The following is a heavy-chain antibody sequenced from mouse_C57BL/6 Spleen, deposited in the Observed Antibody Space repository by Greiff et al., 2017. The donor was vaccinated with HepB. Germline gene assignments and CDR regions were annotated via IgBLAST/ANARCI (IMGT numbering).Heavy chain of an antibody. D-gene: IGHD2-4*01. CDR3: AREVFDYGGDY. Sequence: VKLMESGAELARPGASVKLSCKASGYTFTSYGISWVKQRTGQGLEWIGEIYPRSGNTYYNEKFKGKATLTADKSSSTAYMELRSLTSEDSAVYFCAREVFDYGGDYWGQGTTLTVSS. CDR1: GYTFTSYG. V-gene: IGHV1-81*01. J-gene: IGHJ2*01. CDR2: IYPRSGNT.